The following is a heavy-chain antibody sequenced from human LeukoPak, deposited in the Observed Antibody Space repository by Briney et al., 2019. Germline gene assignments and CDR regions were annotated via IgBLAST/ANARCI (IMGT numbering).Heavy chain of an antibody. Sequence: SETLSLTCTVSGGSVSSSSYYWAWIRQPPGKGLEWIGGVYYSGSTYYNTSLKSRVTISIDTSKSQFSLKLSSVTAADTAVYYCARVLISVTMVRGVIHKEINWFDPWGQGTLVTVSS. D-gene: IGHD3-10*01. CDR2: VYYSGST. CDR3: ARVLISVTMVRGVIHKEINWFDP. CDR1: GGSVSSSSYY. J-gene: IGHJ5*02. V-gene: IGHV4-39*02.